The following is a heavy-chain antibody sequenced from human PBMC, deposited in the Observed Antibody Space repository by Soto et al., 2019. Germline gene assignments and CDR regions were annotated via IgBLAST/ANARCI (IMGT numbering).Heavy chain of an antibody. J-gene: IGHJ4*02. CDR1: GSTFSSYA. Sequence: GASVKVSCKASGSTFSSYAISWVRQAPGQGLEWMGGIIPIFGTANYAQKFQGRVTITADESTSTAYMELSSLRSEDTAVYYCARGGEHNDYYYDSSGYPAYDYWGQGTLVTVSS. CDR3: ARGGEHNDYYYDSSGYPAYDY. CDR2: IIPIFGTA. V-gene: IGHV1-69*13. D-gene: IGHD3-22*01.